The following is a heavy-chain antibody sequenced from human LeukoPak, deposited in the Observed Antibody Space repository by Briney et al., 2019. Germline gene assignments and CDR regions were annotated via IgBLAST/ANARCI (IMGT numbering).Heavy chain of an antibody. CDR3: ARGIADPYSFDS. CDR1: GGSINFYY. CDR2: IYSTGST. D-gene: IGHD6-13*01. V-gene: IGHV4-4*07. J-gene: IGHJ4*02. Sequence: SGTLSLTCTVSGGSINFYYWSWIRQPAGKGLEWIGRIYSTGSTNYSPSLKSRVTMSVDKSKNQFSLNLSSVTAADTAVYYCARGIADPYSFDSWGQGTLVTVFS.